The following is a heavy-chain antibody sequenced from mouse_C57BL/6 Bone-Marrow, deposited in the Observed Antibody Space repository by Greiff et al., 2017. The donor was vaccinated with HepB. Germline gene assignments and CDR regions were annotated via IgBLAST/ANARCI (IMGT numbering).Heavy chain of an antibody. CDR1: GYTFTSYW. J-gene: IGHJ2*01. Sequence: QVQLQQPGAELVRPGTSVKLSCKASGYTFTSYWMHWVKQRPGQGLEWIGVIDPSDSYTNYNQKFKGKATLTVDTSSSTAYMQLSSLTSEDSAVYNCARSVDGYYVGYWGQGTTLTVSS. D-gene: IGHD2-3*01. CDR2: IDPSDSYT. V-gene: IGHV1-59*01. CDR3: ARSVDGYYVGY.